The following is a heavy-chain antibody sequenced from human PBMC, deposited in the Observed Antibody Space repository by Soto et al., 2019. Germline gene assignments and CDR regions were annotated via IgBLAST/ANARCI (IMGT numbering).Heavy chain of an antibody. J-gene: IGHJ6*03. CDR1: GFTFSSYA. Sequence: EVQLLESGGGLVQPGGSLRLSCAASGFTFSSYAMSWVRQAPGKGLEWVSAISGSGGSTYYADSVKGRFTISRDNSKNTLYLQMNSLRAEDTAVYYCAIDGGFGGQYYYYYMDVWGKGTTVTVSS. CDR2: ISGSGGST. D-gene: IGHD3-10*01. CDR3: AIDGGFGGQYYYYYMDV. V-gene: IGHV3-23*01.